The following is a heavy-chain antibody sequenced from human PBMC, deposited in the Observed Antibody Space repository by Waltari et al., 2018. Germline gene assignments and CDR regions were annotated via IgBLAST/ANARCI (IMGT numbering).Heavy chain of an antibody. Sequence: QVQLVQSGAEVKKPGSSVKVSCKASGGTFSSYAISWVRQAPGQGLEWMGGIIPVFGTASYAQKFQGRVTITPDESTSTAYMELSSLRSEDTAVYYCARGASHGSGSYYLGTALDYWGQGTLVTVSS. V-gene: IGHV1-69*05. CDR2: IIPVFGTA. D-gene: IGHD3-10*01. CDR1: GGTFSSYA. J-gene: IGHJ4*02. CDR3: ARGASHGSGSYYLGTALDY.